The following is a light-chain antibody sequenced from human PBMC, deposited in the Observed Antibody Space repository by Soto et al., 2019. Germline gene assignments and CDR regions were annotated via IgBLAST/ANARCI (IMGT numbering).Light chain of an antibody. CDR3: AAWDDSLNGAV. CDR2: GDN. CDR1: SSNIGSNI. V-gene: IGLV1-44*01. J-gene: IGLJ7*01. Sequence: QSVLTQPPSASGTPGQRVTISCSGSSSNIGSNIVNWYQQLPGTAPNLLIYGDNHRPSGVPDRFSGSKSGTSASLAIRGLQSEDEADYYCAAWDDSLNGAVFGGGTQLTVL.